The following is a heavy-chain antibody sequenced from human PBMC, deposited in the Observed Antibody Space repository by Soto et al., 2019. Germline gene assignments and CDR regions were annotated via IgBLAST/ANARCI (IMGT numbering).Heavy chain of an antibody. Sequence: PSETLSLTCTDSGGSISSYYWSWIRQPAGKGLEWIGRIYTSGSTNYNPSLKSRVTMSVDTSKNQFSLKLSSVTAADTAVYYCARGGLYRTGSWFDPWGQGTLVTVSS. CDR2: IYTSGST. V-gene: IGHV4-4*07. CDR3: ARGGLYRTGSWFDP. J-gene: IGHJ5*02. D-gene: IGHD3-16*02. CDR1: GGSISSYY.